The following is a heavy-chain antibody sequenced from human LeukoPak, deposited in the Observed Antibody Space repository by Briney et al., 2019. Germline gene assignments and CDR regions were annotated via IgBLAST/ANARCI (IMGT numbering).Heavy chain of an antibody. Sequence: GASVKVSCKASGYTFTGYYMHWVRQAPGQGLEWMGWINPNSGGTNYAQKFQGWVTMTRDTSISTAYMELSRLRSDDAAVYYCASRIIMTVDNSAFDIWGQGTMVTVSS. J-gene: IGHJ3*02. CDR1: GYTFTGYY. CDR2: INPNSGGT. D-gene: IGHD3-22*01. CDR3: ASRIIMTVDNSAFDI. V-gene: IGHV1-2*04.